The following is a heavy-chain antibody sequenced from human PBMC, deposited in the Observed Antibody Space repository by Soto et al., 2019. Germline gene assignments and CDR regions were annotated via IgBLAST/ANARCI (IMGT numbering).Heavy chain of an antibody. CDR2: INHSGST. D-gene: IGHD3-10*01. V-gene: IGHV4-34*01. CDR1: GGSFSGYY. Sequence: QVQLQQWGAGLLKPSETLSLTCAVYGGSFSGYYWSWIRQPPGKGLEWIGEINHSGSTNYNPSLKSRVTISVDTSKNQFSLKLSSVTAADTAVYYCARVSMVRGVRKYYYYYGMDVW. CDR3: ARVSMVRGVRKYYYYYGMDV. J-gene: IGHJ6*01.